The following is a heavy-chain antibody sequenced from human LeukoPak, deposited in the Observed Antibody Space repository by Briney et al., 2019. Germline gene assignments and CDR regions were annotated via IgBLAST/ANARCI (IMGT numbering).Heavy chain of an antibody. V-gene: IGHV4-59*01. Sequence: PSETLSLTCTVSGGSLSSYYWSWIRQPPGKGLEWIGYIYYSGSTNYNPSLKSRVTISVDTSKNQFSLKLSSVTAADTAVYYCARDYYGSGSYYKRTWGQGTLVTVSS. CDR3: ARDYYGSGSYYKRT. J-gene: IGHJ5*02. D-gene: IGHD3-10*01. CDR1: GGSLSSYY. CDR2: IYYSGST.